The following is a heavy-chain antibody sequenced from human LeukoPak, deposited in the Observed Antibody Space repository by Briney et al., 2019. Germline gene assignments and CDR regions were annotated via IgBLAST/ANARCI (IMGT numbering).Heavy chain of an antibody. J-gene: IGHJ4*02. V-gene: IGHV4-4*07. CDR2: IYTSGST. CDR1: GGSITGYY. Sequence: SETLSLTCTVSGGSITGYYWSWIRQPAGKGLEWIGRIYTSGSTKYNPSLKSRVTMSVDTSKNQFSLKLSSVTAADTAVYYCAREGAPGYSYGLYYFDCWGQGTLVTVSS. D-gene: IGHD5-18*01. CDR3: AREGAPGYSYGLYYFDC.